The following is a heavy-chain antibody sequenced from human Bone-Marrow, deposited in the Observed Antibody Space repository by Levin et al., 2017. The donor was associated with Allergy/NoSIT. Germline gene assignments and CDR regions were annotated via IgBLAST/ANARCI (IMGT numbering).Heavy chain of an antibody. J-gene: IGHJ4*02. CDR2: IRGSGERT. CDR3: AGEKGGTRGWYTVDY. D-gene: IGHD6-19*01. Sequence: PPGGSLRLSCAASGFTFTSYAITWVRQAPGKGLEWISAIRGSGERTYYADSVEGRFTVSRDNSKDTVYLQMNSLRGEDTAVYFCAGEKGGTRGWYTVDYWGQGALVIVSP. V-gene: IGHV3-23*01. CDR1: GFTFTSYA.